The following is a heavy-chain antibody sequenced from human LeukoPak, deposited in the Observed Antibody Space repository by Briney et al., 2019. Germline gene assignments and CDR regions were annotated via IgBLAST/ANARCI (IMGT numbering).Heavy chain of an antibody. J-gene: IGHJ3*02. CDR2: IYYSGST. CDR1: GGSISSSSYY. D-gene: IGHD3-3*01. V-gene: IGHV4-39*01. CDR3: ARQESDFWSAGDAFDI. Sequence: PSETLSLTCTVSGGSISSSSYYWGWIRQPPGKGLEWIGSIYYSGSTYYNPSLKSRVTISVDTSKNQFSLKLSSVTAADTAVYYCARQESDFWSAGDAFDIWGQGTMVTVSS.